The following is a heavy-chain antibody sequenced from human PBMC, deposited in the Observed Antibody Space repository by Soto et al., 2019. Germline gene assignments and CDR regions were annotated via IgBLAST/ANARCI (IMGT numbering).Heavy chain of an antibody. CDR1: GFTFSSYS. J-gene: IGHJ4*02. D-gene: IGHD3-3*01. CDR3: VRGPVDFWSGYYSDY. CDR2: ITTGSSHI. V-gene: IGHV3-21*06. Sequence: EVQVVESGGGLVKPGGSLRLSCAASGFTFSSYSMNWVREAPGKGLEWVSSITTGSSHIYYADSVKGRFTISRDDAKNSLHLQLNSLRAEDTAMYYCVRGPVDFWSGYYSDYWGQGTMVTVSS.